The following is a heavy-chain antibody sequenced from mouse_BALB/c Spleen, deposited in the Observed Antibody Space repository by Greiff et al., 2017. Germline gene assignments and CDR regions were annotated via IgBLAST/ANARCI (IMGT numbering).Heavy chain of an antibody. CDR2: IWAGGST. CDR1: GFSLTSYG. J-gene: IGHJ4*01. V-gene: IGHV2-9*02. Sequence: VKLMESGPGLVAPSQSLSITCTVSGFSLTSYGVHWVRQPPGKGLEWLGVIWAGGSTNYNSALMSRLSISKDNSKSQVFLKMNSLQTDDTAMYYCARATIWYAMDYWGQGTSVTVSS. CDR3: ARATIWYAMDY.